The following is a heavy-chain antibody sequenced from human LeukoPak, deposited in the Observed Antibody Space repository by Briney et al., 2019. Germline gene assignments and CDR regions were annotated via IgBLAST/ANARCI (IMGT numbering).Heavy chain of an antibody. J-gene: IGHJ6*02. CDR3: ATSAAAGGGCFRCYYYYGMDV. CDR1: GYTLTELS. CDR2: FDPEDGET. Sequence: ASVKVSFKVSGYTLTELSMHWVRQAPGKGLEWMGGFDPEDGETIYAQKFQGRVTMTEDTSTDTAYMELSSLRSEDTAVYYCATSAAAGGGCFRCYYYYGMDVWGQGTTVTVSS. D-gene: IGHD6-13*01. V-gene: IGHV1-24*01.